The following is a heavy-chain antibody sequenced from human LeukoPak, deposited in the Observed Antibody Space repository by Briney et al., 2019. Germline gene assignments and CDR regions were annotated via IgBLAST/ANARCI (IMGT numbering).Heavy chain of an antibody. V-gene: IGHV1-2*02. J-gene: IGHJ4*02. CDR1: GYTFTGYY. D-gene: IGHD1-26*01. CDR3: AREPPGATTSHFDN. CDR2: INPNNGGT. Sequence: AAVKVSCKASGYTFTGYYIHWVRQAPGQGLEWMGWINPNNGGTNYAQNFQGRVTVTRDTSITTAYMELSRLRSDDTAAYYCAREPPGATTSHFDNWGQGTLVTVSS.